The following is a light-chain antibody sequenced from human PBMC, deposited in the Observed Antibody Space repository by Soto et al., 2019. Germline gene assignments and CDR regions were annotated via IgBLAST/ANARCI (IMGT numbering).Light chain of an antibody. V-gene: IGKV3-15*01. J-gene: IGKJ4*01. CDR2: GAS. CDR1: QNIGNK. CDR3: QEYNYWHPIT. Sequence: IVMTQSPGTLSVSPGERATLSCRASQNIGNKVGWYQQKPGQAPRLLIYGASTRATGIPVRFSGSGSGTEFSLTIISLQSEDYAVYYCQEYNYWHPITFGVGTKVEIK.